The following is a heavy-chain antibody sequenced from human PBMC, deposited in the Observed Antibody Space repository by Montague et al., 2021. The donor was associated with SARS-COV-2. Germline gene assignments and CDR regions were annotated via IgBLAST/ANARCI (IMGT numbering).Heavy chain of an antibody. CDR3: ARLASGWWELTLDY. CDR1: GGSISSSSYY. V-gene: IGHV4-39*01. Sequence: SETLSLTCTVSGGSISSSSYYWGWIRQPPGKGLEWIGSIYYSGCTYYNPSLKSRVTISVDTSKNQFSLKLSSVTAADTAVYYCARLASGWWELTLDYWGQGTLVTVSS. J-gene: IGHJ4*02. CDR2: IYYSGCT. D-gene: IGHD2-15*01.